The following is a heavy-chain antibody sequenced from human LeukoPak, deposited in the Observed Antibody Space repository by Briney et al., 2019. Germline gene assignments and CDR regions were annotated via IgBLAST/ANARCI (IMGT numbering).Heavy chain of an antibody. CDR2: IGTAVDT. Sequence: GRCLRLSCAASGLTYSRYDMLCAPQATRKAREGGIAIGTAVDTYYPAAVKGRFTISRENATSSLYLQMNSLRAGDTAVYYCARGYCSGGSCAHFDYWGQGTLVTVSS. CDR3: ARGYCSGGSCAHFDY. J-gene: IGHJ4*02. V-gene: IGHV3-13*01. CDR1: GLTYSRYD. D-gene: IGHD2-15*01.